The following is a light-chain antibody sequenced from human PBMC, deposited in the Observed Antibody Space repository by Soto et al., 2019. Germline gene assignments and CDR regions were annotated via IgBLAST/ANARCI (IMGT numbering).Light chain of an antibody. V-gene: IGKV3-20*01. CDR2: GAS. CDR3: QQYGYSLFT. CDR1: QSVSSSY. J-gene: IGKJ3*01. Sequence: EIVLTQSPGTLSLSPGERATLSCRASQSVSSSYLTWYQQKPGQAPRLLIYGASGRATGIPDRFSGSGSGTDFTLTISRLEPEDFAVYYCQQYGYSLFTFGPGTEVDIK.